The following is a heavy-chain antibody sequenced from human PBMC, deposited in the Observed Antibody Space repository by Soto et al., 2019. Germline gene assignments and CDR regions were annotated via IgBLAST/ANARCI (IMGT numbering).Heavy chain of an antibody. Sequence: QVQLVQSGAEVKKPGASVKVSCRASGYTFTSYVISWIRQAPGQGLEWMGWISAFNGKTNYTQKLKGRVTMTADTSTSTAYMELRSLRSDDTAVYYCARGGRRNPFDYWGQGTLVTVSS. V-gene: IGHV1-18*01. J-gene: IGHJ4*02. CDR3: ARGGRRNPFDY. D-gene: IGHD1-1*01. CDR2: ISAFNGKT. CDR1: GYTFTSYV.